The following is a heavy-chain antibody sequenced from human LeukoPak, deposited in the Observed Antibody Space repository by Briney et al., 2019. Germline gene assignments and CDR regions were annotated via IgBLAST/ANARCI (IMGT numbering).Heavy chain of an antibody. CDR2: ISAYNGNT. CDR1: GYTFTSYG. Sequence: ASVKVSCKASGYTFTSYGISWVRQAPGQGLEWMGWISAYNGNTNYAQKLQGRVTMTTDTSTSTAYMELRSLRSDDTAVYYCARGPHQNYYDFWSGYSDTDAFDIWGQGTMVTVSS. CDR3: ARGPHQNYYDFWSGYSDTDAFDI. J-gene: IGHJ3*02. D-gene: IGHD3-3*01. V-gene: IGHV1-18*01.